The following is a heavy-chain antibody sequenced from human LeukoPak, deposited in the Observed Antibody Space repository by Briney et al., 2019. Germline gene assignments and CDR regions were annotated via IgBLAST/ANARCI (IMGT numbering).Heavy chain of an antibody. CDR2: INPNSGGT. Sequence: ASVKVSCKASGYTFTGYYMHWVRQAPGQGLEWMGWINPNSGGTNYAQKFQGRVTMTRDTSISTAYMELSRLRSDDTAVYYCARDSGSGWYMIYFDYWGQGTLVTVSS. CDR3: ARDSGSGWYMIYFDY. D-gene: IGHD6-19*01. J-gene: IGHJ4*02. CDR1: GYTFTGYY. V-gene: IGHV1-2*02.